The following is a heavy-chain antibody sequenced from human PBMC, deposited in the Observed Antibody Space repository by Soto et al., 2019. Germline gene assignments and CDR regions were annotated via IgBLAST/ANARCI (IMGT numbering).Heavy chain of an antibody. D-gene: IGHD3-9*01. J-gene: IGHJ4*02. V-gene: IGHV3-64*01. CDR2: ISSNGGST. CDR3: AKETRYFDWLPDY. Sequence: PVGSLRLSCAASGFTCSSYAMHWVRQAPGKGLEYVSAISSNGGSTYYANSVKGRFTISRDNSKNTLYLQMGSLRAEDMAVYYCAKETRYFDWLPDYWGQGTLVTVSS. CDR1: GFTCSSYA.